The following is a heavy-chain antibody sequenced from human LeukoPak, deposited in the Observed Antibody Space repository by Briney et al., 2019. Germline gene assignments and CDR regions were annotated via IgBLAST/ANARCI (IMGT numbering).Heavy chain of an antibody. CDR2: ISGSGGST. V-gene: IGHV3-23*01. Sequence: GGSLRLSCAASGFTFSSYAMSWVRQAPGKGLEWVSAISGSGGSTYYADSVKGRFTISRGNSKKTLYLQMNSLRAEDTAVYYCAKGGGYNYGWFDYWGQGPLVTVSS. CDR3: AKGGGYNYGWFDY. D-gene: IGHD5-18*01. CDR1: GFTFSSYA. J-gene: IGHJ4*02.